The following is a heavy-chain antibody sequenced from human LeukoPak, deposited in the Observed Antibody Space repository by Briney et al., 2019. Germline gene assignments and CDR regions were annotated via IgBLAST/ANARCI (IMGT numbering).Heavy chain of an antibody. V-gene: IGHV1-18*01. CDR2: ISAYNGNA. CDR3: ARDLGLYGRGFDP. CDR1: GYTFTSYG. J-gene: IGHJ5*02. D-gene: IGHD4-17*01. Sequence: GAPVKVSCKASGYTFTSYGISWVRKAPGQGLGGMGWISAYNGNANYAQKLQGRVTMTTDTSTSTAYMELRSLRSDDTAVYYCARDLGLYGRGFDPWGQGTLVTVSS.